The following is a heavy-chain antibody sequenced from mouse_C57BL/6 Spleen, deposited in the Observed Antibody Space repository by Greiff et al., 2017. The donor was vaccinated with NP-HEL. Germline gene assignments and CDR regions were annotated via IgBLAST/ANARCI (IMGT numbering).Heavy chain of an antibody. V-gene: IGHV1-66*01. D-gene: IGHD4-1*01. CDR3: ARFQTGYYFDY. Sequence: QVQLKESGPELVKPGASVKISCKASGYSFTSYYIHWVKLRPGQGLEWIGWIYPGSGNTKYNEKFKGKATLTADTSSSTAYMQLSSLTSEDSAVYYCARFQTGYYFDYWGQGTTLTVSS. J-gene: IGHJ2*01. CDR2: IYPGSGNT. CDR1: GYSFTSYY.